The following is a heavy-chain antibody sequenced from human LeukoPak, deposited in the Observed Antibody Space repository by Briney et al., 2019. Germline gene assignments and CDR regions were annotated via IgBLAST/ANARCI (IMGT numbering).Heavy chain of an antibody. D-gene: IGHD2-2*02. CDR2: ISYDGSNK. Sequence: PGGSLRLSCAASGFTFSSYGMHWVRQAPGKGLEWVAVISYDGSNKYYADSVKGRFTISRDNSKNTLYLQMNSLRAEDTAVYYCAMTPWRIVVVPAAIRRWGQGTLVTVSS. V-gene: IGHV3-30*03. CDR3: AMTPWRIVVVPAAIRR. CDR1: GFTFSSYG. J-gene: IGHJ1*01.